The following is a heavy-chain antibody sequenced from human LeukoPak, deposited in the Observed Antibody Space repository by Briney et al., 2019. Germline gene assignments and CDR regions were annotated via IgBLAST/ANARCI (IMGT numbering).Heavy chain of an antibody. V-gene: IGHV3-23*01. CDR2: ISSSGT. J-gene: IGHJ4*02. CDR3: AKEDPTMVRGSITFIQLDY. Sequence: GGSLRLSCAASGLTFSNYSMSWVRQAPGKGLEWVSAISSSGTYYADSVRGRFTISRDNSKNTLFLYMNSLRADDTAVYYCAKEDPTMVRGSITFIQLDYWGQGTRVTVSS. CDR1: GLTFSNYS. D-gene: IGHD3-10*01.